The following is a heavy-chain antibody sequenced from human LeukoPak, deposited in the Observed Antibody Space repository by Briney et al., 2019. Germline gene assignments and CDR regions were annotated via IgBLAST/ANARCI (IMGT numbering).Heavy chain of an antibody. D-gene: IGHD1-7*01. V-gene: IGHV6-1*01. Sequence: SQTLSLTCAISGDSVSSNSAAWNWIRQSPSRGLEWLGRTYYRSKWYNDYAVSVKSRITINPDTSKNQFSLQLNSVTPEDTAVYYCARGPGTKDRGIRYFDYWGQGTLVTVSS. CDR3: ARGPGTKDRGIRYFDY. CDR2: TYYRSKWYN. CDR1: GDSVSSNSAA. J-gene: IGHJ4*02.